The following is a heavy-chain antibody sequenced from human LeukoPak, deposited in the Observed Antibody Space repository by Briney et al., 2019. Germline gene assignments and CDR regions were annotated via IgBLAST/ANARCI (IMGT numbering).Heavy chain of an antibody. CDR2: VNPNSGNT. Sequence: ASVKVSCKASGYTFTSYDINWVRQATGQGLEWMGWVNPNSGNTGYAQKFQGRVTMTRNTSISTAYMELSSLRSEDTAVYYCARGGKYYYDSSGYYGFDYWGQGTLVTVSS. V-gene: IGHV1-8*01. CDR1: GYTFTSYD. J-gene: IGHJ4*02. CDR3: ARGGKYYYDSSGYYGFDY. D-gene: IGHD3-22*01.